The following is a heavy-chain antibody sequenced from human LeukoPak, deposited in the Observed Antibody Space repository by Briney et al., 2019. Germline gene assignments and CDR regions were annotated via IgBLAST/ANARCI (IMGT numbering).Heavy chain of an antibody. J-gene: IGHJ5*02. CDR1: GYTFTGYY. CDR3: VRDRPNNWFDP. Sequence: GASVKVSCKASGYTFTGYYLHWVRQAPGQGLEWMGLIKPNNGDTNYAQKFQGRVTMTRDTSITTAYMELNRLRSDDTAVYYCVRDRPNNWFDPWGQGTLVTVSS. V-gene: IGHV1-2*02. CDR2: IKPNNGDT.